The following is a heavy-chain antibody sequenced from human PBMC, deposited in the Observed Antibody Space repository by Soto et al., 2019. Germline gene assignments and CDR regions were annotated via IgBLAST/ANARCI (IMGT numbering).Heavy chain of an antibody. J-gene: IGHJ4*02. D-gene: IGHD2-15*01. CDR3: ARDGPYCSGGSCYSLDY. CDR1: GGSISSSNW. Sequence: QVQLQESGPGLVKPSGTLSLACAVSGGSISSSNWWSWVRQPPGKGLEWIGEIYHSGRTNYNPPLKSRVTISVDKSKNQFSLKLSPVTAADTAVYYCARDGPYCSGGSCYSLDYWGQGTLVTVS. V-gene: IGHV4-4*02. CDR2: IYHSGRT.